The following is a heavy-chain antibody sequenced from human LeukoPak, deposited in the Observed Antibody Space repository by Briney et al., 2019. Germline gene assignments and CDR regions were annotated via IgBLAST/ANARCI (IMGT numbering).Heavy chain of an antibody. CDR3: ARVFGSGWYGSFDY. CDR2: INTNTGNP. D-gene: IGHD6-19*01. CDR1: GYTFTSYA. Sequence: ASVEVSCKASGYTFTSYAMNWVRQAPGQGLERMGWINTNTGNPTYAQGFTGRFVFSLDTSVSTAYLQISSLKAEDTAVYYCARVFGSGWYGSFDYWGQGTLVTVSS. V-gene: IGHV7-4-1*02. J-gene: IGHJ4*02.